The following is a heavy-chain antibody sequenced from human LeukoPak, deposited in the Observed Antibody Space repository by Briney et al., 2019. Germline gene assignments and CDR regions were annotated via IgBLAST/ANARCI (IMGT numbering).Heavy chain of an antibody. CDR3: ASLYSGSYDTGSFDYFNY. CDR2: MYYSGST. V-gene: IGHV4-59*01. Sequence: KPSETLSLTCTVSGGSISSYYWSLVRQPPGKGLEWIGYMYYSGSTNYNPSLKSRVTISVDTSKNQFSPKLGSVTAADTAVYYCASLYSGSYDTGSFDYFNYWGQGTLVTVSS. J-gene: IGHJ4*02. CDR1: GGSISSYY. D-gene: IGHD1-26*01.